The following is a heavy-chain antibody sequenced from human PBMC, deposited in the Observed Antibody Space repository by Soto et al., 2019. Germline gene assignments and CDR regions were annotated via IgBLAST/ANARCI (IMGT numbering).Heavy chain of an antibody. Sequence: SETLSLTCTVSGVSISSGDYYWSWIRQPPGKGLEWIGFISYSGTTHYSASLRSRVSISVDTSKNQFSLDLSSVTAADTAVYYCATFGSPVTRLYFFXFWSQRSLVTAPQ. CDR1: GVSISSGDYY. V-gene: IGHV4-30-4*01. CDR2: ISYSGTT. CDR3: ATFGSPVTRLYFFXF. J-gene: IGHJ4*02. D-gene: IGHD4-17*01.